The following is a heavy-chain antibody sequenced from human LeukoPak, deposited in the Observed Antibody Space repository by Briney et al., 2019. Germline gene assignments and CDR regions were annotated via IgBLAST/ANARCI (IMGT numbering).Heavy chain of an antibody. CDR2: INPNSGGT. CDR1: GYSFTGYY. V-gene: IGHV1-2*06. D-gene: IGHD3-3*02. CDR3: ARDLSIHYYYGMDV. J-gene: IGHJ6*02. Sequence: ASVKVSCKASGYSFTGYYMHWVRQAPGQGLEWMGRINPNSGGTNYAQKFQGRVTMTRDTSISTAYMELSRLRSDDTAVYYCARDLSIHYYYGMDVWGQGTTVTVSS.